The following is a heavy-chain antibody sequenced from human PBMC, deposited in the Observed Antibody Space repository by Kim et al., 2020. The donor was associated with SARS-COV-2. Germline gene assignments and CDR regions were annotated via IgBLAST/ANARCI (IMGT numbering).Heavy chain of an antibody. Sequence: SETLSLTCAVYGGSFSGYYWSWIRQPPGKGLEWIGEINHSGSTNYNPSLKSRVTISVDTSKNQFSLKLSSVTAADTAVYYCAREGLGSGGSCFDYWGQGTLVTVSS. V-gene: IGHV4-34*01. CDR3: AREGLGSGGSCFDY. CDR1: GGSFSGYY. J-gene: IGHJ4*02. D-gene: IGHD2-15*01. CDR2: INHSGST.